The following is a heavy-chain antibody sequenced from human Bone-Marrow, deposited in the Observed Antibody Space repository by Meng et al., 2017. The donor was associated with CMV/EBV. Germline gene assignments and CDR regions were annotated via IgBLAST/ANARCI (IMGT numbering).Heavy chain of an antibody. D-gene: IGHD3-3*01. V-gene: IGHV4-34*01. J-gene: IGHJ5*02. CDR2: INHSGST. CDR3: ARGGTYYDFWSGYPTPKYNWFDP. CDR1: GGSFSGYY. Sequence: SETLSLTCAVYGGSFSGYYWSWIRQPPGKGLEWIGEINHSGSTNYNPSLKSRVTISVDTSKNQFSLKLSSVTAADTAVYYCARGGTYYDFWSGYPTPKYNWFDPCGQGTLVIASS.